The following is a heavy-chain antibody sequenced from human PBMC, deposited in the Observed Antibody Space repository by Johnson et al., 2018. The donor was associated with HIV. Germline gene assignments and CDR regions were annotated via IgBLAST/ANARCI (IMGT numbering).Heavy chain of an antibody. CDR3: ARDRAEYSTWLDAFDI. J-gene: IGHJ3*02. CDR1: GFTFSRYD. CDR2: IGTAGDT. Sequence: VQVVESGGGLVQSGGSLRLSCAVSGFTFSRYDMNWVRQATGKGLEWVSAIGTAGDTYYAGSVKGRFTISRDNAKNSLYLQMNSLRAEDTAVFYCARDRAEYSTWLDAFDIWGQGTMVTVSS. D-gene: IGHD6-6*01. V-gene: IGHV3-13*01.